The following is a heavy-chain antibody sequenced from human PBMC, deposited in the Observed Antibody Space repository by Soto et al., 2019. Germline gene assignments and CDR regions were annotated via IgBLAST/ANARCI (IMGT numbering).Heavy chain of an antibody. Sequence: GWSLRLSCAASVFTFSTYWMNWVRQAPGKGLEWVAKIKQDGSEKYYVDSVKGRFTISRDNAKTSLYLQMNSLRAEDTAVYYCARDGNDDAFDIWGQGTRVSVSS. J-gene: IGHJ3*02. CDR2: IKQDGSEK. CDR3: ARDGNDDAFDI. CDR1: VFTFSTYW. V-gene: IGHV3-7*03.